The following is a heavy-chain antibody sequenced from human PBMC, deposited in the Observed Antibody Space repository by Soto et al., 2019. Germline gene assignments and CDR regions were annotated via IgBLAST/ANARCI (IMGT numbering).Heavy chain of an antibody. CDR3: AREQVPTLDYYGMDV. CDR1: GGSISSVDYY. Sequence: QVQLQESGPGLVKPSQTLSLTCTVSGGSISSVDYYWNWIRQLPGKGLEWIGYIYHTGSTYYNPSLTSRLLILVDTSKNQFSLRLTALTAADTAVYYCAREQVPTLDYYGMDVWGQGTTVTVSS. CDR2: IYHTGST. V-gene: IGHV4-31*03. J-gene: IGHJ6*02.